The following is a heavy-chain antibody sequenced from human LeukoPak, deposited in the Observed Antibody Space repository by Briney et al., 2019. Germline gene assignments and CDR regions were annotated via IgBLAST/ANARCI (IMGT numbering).Heavy chain of an antibody. CDR1: GFTFSSYS. Sequence: GGSLRLSCAASGFTFSSYSMSWVRQAPGKGLEWVSSISSSSSYIYYADSVKGRFTISRDNAKNSLYLQMNSLRAEDTAVYYCARAPGYCSSTSCFNHWYFDLWGRGTLVTVSS. D-gene: IGHD2-2*01. V-gene: IGHV3-21*01. CDR3: ARAPGYCSSTSCFNHWYFDL. CDR2: ISSSSSYI. J-gene: IGHJ2*01.